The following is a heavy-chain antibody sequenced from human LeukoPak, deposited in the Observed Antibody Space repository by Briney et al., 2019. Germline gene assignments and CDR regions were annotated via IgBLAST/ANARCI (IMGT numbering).Heavy chain of an antibody. D-gene: IGHD5-12*01. V-gene: IGHV3-11*01. J-gene: IGHJ3*02. CDR2: ISSGGSTI. Sequence: GGSLRLSCGASEFTFSDYYMSWIRQTPGMGLEWVSYISSGGSTIYYADSVKGRFTISRDNARNSLYLQMNSLRAEDTALYYCARGTRYSGYDHGAFDIWGQGTKVTVSS. CDR1: EFTFSDYY. CDR3: ARGTRYSGYDHGAFDI.